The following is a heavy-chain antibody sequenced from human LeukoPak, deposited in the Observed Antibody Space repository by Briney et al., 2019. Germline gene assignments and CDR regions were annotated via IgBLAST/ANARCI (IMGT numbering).Heavy chain of an antibody. CDR1: GFTFTSYD. CDR3: ARDLDQYSGRFGGFGHDF. Sequence: ASVKVSCKASGFTFTSYDINWVRQASGQGLEWMGWMNPNTGDTGYAQRFQGRVTMTRDTSISTAYMELRGLRSDDTAVYYCARDLDQYSGRFGGFGHDFWGQGTLVTVSS. D-gene: IGHD1-26*01. J-gene: IGHJ4*02. CDR2: MNPNTGDT. V-gene: IGHV1-8*01.